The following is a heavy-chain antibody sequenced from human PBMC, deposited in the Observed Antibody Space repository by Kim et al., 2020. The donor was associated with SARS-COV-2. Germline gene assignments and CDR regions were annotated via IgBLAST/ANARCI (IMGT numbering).Heavy chain of an antibody. CDR3: VRVHSGTSCWFWCDS. CDR2: ISSTTGYT. Sequence: GGSLRLSCAASGFTFSDYYMSWIRQAPGKGLEWLSYISSTTGYTRYADSVKGRFTISRDNGKNSLYLQMNSLRAEDTAVYYCVRVHSGTSCWFWCDSWGQGTLVTVSS. CDR1: GFTFSDYY. D-gene: IGHD2-15*01. J-gene: IGHJ5*01. V-gene: IGHV3-11*05.